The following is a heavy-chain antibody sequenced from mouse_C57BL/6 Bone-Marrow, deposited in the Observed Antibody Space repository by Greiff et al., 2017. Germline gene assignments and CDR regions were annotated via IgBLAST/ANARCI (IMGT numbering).Heavy chain of an antibody. CDR1: GFTFSDFY. CDR2: SRNKANDYTT. CDR3: ARGAYYYGSSYDAMDY. D-gene: IGHD1-1*01. J-gene: IGHJ4*01. Sequence: EVKVVESGGGLVQSGRSLRLSCATSGFTFSDFYMEWVRQAPGKGLEWIAASRNKANDYTTEYSASVKGRFIVSRDTSQIILYLQMNALRAEDTAIYYCARGAYYYGSSYDAMDYWGQGTSVTVSS. V-gene: IGHV7-1*01.